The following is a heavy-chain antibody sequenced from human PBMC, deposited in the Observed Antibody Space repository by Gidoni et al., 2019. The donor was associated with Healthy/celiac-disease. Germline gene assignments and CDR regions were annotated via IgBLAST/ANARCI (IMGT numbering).Heavy chain of an antibody. CDR3: AKASVGAVAGTMGAFDI. D-gene: IGHD6-19*01. V-gene: IGHV3-23*01. CDR1: GFTFSSYA. CDR2: ISGSGGST. J-gene: IGHJ3*02. Sequence: EVQLLESGGGLVQPGGSLRLSCAASGFTFSSYAMSWVRQAPGKGLEWVSAISGSGGSTYYADSVKGRFTISRDNSKNTLYLQMNSLRAEDTAVYYCAKASVGAVAGTMGAFDIWGQGTMVTVSS.